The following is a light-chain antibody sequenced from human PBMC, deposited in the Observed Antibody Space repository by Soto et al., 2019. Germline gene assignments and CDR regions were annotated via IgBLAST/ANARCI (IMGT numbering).Light chain of an antibody. CDR3: SSYAGSNTVV. CDR1: SSDVGGHNC. J-gene: IGLJ3*02. Sequence: QSALTQHPSASGSPGQSVTISCTGTSSDVGGHNCVSWYQQHPGKAPKLMIYEVSKRPSGVPDRFSGSKSGNTASLTVSGLQAEDEADYYCSSYAGSNTVVFGGGTKLTVL. CDR2: EVS. V-gene: IGLV2-8*01.